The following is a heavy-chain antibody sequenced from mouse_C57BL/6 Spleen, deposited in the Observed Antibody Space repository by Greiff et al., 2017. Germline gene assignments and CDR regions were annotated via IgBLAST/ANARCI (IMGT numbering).Heavy chain of an antibody. Sequence: EVKLMESGEGLVKPGGSLKLSCAASGFTFSSYAMSWVRQTPEKRLEWVAYLSSGGDYIYYADTVKGRFTISRDNARNTLYLQMSSLKSEDTAMYYCTREGPFFDYWGQGTTLTVSS. CDR1: GFTFSSYA. CDR2: LSSGGDYI. CDR3: TREGPFFDY. V-gene: IGHV5-9-1*02. J-gene: IGHJ2*01.